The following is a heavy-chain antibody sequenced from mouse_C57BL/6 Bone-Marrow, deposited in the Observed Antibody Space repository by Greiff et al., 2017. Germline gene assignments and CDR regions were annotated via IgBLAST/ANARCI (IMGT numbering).Heavy chain of an antibody. CDR2: IDPENGDT. Sequence: VQLQQSGAELVRPGASVKLSCTASGFNIKDNYMHWVKQRPEQGLEWIGWIDPENGDTEYASKFQGKAPITADTSSNTAYLQLSSLTSEDTAVYYCTYYYGSSYWFAYWGQGTLVTVSA. CDR1: GFNIKDNY. CDR3: TYYYGSSYWFAY. V-gene: IGHV14-4*01. J-gene: IGHJ3*01. D-gene: IGHD1-1*01.